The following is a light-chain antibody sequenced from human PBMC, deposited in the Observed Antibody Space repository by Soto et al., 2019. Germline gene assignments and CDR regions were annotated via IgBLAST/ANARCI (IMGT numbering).Light chain of an antibody. V-gene: IGKV3-20*01. CDR3: QQCGSSPRT. CDR1: QSVSSSY. J-gene: IGKJ1*01. CDR2: GTS. Sequence: EIVLTQSPGTLSLSPGERGTLSCRASQSVSSSYLAWYQQKPGQAPRLLMYGTSTRATGTPDRFSGSGSGTDFTLTISSLEPEDVAVYYCQQCGSSPRTFGQGTKVEVK.